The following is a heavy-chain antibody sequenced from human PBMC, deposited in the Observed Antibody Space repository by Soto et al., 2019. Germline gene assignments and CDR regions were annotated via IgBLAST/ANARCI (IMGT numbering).Heavy chain of an antibody. J-gene: IGHJ4*02. CDR2: IKEDGSEK. D-gene: IGHD6-19*01. CDR1: GFIFSSYW. Sequence: EVQVVESVGGLVQPGGSLRLSCAASGFIFSSYWMSWVRQAPGKGLEWVANIKEDGSEKYYVDSVKGRFTISRDNAKNSLYLQMNSLRAEDTAVYYCAREPSGWYGEGFWGQGTLVTVSS. CDR3: AREPSGWYGEGF. V-gene: IGHV3-7*01.